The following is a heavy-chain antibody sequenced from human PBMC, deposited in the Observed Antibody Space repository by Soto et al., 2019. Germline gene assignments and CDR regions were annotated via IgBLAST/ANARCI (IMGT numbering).Heavy chain of an antibody. V-gene: IGHV5-51*01. CDR2: IYPGDSDT. Sequence: EVQLVQSGAEVKKPGESLKISCKASGYNFAGRWIGWVRQMPGKGLEWMGTIYPGDSDTRYSPSFQGHITISADKSVSTAYLQWSSLKASDTAIYYCARDHGSGTYDLFDLWGQGTLVTVSS. J-gene: IGHJ4*02. CDR3: ARDHGSGTYDLFDL. CDR1: GYNFAGRW. D-gene: IGHD3-10*01.